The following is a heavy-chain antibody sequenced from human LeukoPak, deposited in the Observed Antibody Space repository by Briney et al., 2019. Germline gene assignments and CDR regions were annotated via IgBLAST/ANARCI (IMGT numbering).Heavy chain of an antibody. CDR3: ARDGYGDYPLGASKVGDY. J-gene: IGHJ4*02. V-gene: IGHV3-74*01. D-gene: IGHD4-17*01. Sequence: GGSLRLSCAASGFTFSTYWMHWVRQAPGKGLVWVSHISSDGSTTRYADSVKGRFTISRDNAKNSLYLQMDSLRDEDTAVYYSARDGYGDYPLGASKVGDYWGQGTLVTVSS. CDR1: GFTFSTYW. CDR2: ISSDGSTT.